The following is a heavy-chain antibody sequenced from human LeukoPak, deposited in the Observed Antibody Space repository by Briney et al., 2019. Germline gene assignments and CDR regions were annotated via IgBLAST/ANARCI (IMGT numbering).Heavy chain of an antibody. CDR2: INPNSGGT. CDR3: ARSGGQLSFEY. Sequence: GASVKASCEASGYSFTGYYIHWGRRAPGHGLGWMGWINPNSGGTNYAQKFQGRVTMTRDTSITTAYMELSRLMSDDTAVYYCARSGGQLSFEYWGQGTLVTVSS. D-gene: IGHD6-6*01. V-gene: IGHV1-2*02. CDR1: GYSFTGYY. J-gene: IGHJ4*02.